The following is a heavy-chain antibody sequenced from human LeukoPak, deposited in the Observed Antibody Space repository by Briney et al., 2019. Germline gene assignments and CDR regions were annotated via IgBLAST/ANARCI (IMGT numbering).Heavy chain of an antibody. CDR1: GFTFSSYW. V-gene: IGHV3-7*01. CDR3: ARDYREIVVVPAAILHDAFDI. CDR2: IKQDGSEK. J-gene: IGHJ3*02. D-gene: IGHD2-2*01. Sequence: GGSLRLSCAASGFTFSSYWMSWVRQAPGKGLEWVANIKQDGSEKYYVDSVKGRFTISRDNARNSLYLQMNSLRAEDTAVYYCARDYREIVVVPAAILHDAFDIWGQGTMVTVSS.